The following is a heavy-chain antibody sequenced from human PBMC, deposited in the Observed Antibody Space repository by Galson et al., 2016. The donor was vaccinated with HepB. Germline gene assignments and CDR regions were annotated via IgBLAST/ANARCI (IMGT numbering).Heavy chain of an antibody. CDR3: ARDRSGDGDGYFYHSFDY. CDR2: ISSSSNTI. D-gene: IGHD3-22*01. CDR1: GFTFNNCA. Sequence: SLRLSCAASGFTFNNCAMNWVRQAPGKGLEWVSHISSSSNTIYYADSAKGRFTISRDSAKNSLYLQMRSLRDEDTAVYYCARDRSGDGDGYFYHSFDYWCQGTLVTVSS. V-gene: IGHV3-48*02. J-gene: IGHJ4*02.